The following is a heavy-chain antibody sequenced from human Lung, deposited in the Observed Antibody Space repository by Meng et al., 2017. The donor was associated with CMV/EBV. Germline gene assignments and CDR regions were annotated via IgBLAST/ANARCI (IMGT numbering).Heavy chain of an antibody. J-gene: IGHJ6*02. CDR1: GFRFDDFG. CDR2: IDWNGGRT. Sequence: GGSLRLXCDASGFRFDDFGMGWVRQAPGKGLEWISGIDWNGGRTVYADSVKGRFTISRDNAENSLYVQMNSLRDEDTAVYYCVRDRIAYGLDVWGQGTTDTVTS. CDR3: VRDRIAYGLDV. D-gene: IGHD2-15*01. V-gene: IGHV3-20*04.